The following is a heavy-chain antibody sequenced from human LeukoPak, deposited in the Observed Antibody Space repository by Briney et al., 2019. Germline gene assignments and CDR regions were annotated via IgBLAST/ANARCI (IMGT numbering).Heavy chain of an antibody. Sequence: PGGSLRLSCAASGFTFSSYSMNWVRQAPGKGLEWVSSISSSSSYIYYADSVKGRFTISRDNAKNSLYLQMNSLRAEDTAVYYCARYRVVPAAIASSVSHAFDIWGQGTMVTVSS. D-gene: IGHD2-2*01. V-gene: IGHV3-21*01. J-gene: IGHJ3*02. CDR3: ARYRVVPAAIASSVSHAFDI. CDR2: ISSSSSYI. CDR1: GFTFSSYS.